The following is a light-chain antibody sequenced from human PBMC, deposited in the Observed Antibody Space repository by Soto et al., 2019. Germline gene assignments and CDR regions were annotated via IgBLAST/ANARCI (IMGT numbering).Light chain of an antibody. CDR1: QSVGNNF. J-gene: IGKJ2*01. CDR2: GAS. CDR3: QQYGSFPYT. Sequence: EIVLTQSPGTLSLSPGERATLSCRASQSVGNNFLAWYQQKPGQAPRLLIYGASSRATSIPDRFSGSGSGADFTLTISSLEPEDFAVYYCQQYGSFPYTFGQGTKLEIK. V-gene: IGKV3-20*01.